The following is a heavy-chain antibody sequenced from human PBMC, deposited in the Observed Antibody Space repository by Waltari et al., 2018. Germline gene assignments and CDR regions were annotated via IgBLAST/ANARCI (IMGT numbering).Heavy chain of an antibody. J-gene: IGHJ4*02. CDR2: IKQDGSEK. D-gene: IGHD2-2*01. Sequence: EVQLVESGGGLVQPVGSLRLSCAASGFTFSSYWMSWVRQAPGKGLEWVANIKQDGSEKYYVDSVKGRFTISRDNAKNSLYLQMNSLRAEDTAVYYCARVGVVVPAVEYYFDYWGQGTLVTVSS. V-gene: IGHV3-7*01. CDR1: GFTFSSYW. CDR3: ARVGVVVPAVEYYFDY.